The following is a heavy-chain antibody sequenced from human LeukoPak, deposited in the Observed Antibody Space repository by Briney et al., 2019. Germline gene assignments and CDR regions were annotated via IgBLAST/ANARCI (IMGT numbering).Heavy chain of an antibody. CDR3: ARTAAGTSHWFDP. CDR2: INHSGST. V-gene: IGHV4-34*01. D-gene: IGHD6-13*01. CDR1: GFTFNNYW. Sequence: GSLRLSCEASGFTFNNYWMNWVRQAPGKGLEWIGEINHSGSTNYNPSLKNRVTISVDTSKNQFSLKLSSVTAADTAVYYCARTAAGTSHWFDPWGQGTLVTVSS. J-gene: IGHJ5*02.